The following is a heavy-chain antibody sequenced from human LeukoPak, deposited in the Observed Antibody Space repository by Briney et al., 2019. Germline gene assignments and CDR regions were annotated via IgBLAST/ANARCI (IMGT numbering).Heavy chain of an antibody. CDR3: AVPPRI. CDR1: GFTFSDYW. J-gene: IGHJ4*02. Sequence: PGGSLRLSCAASGFTFSDYWMTWVRQAPGKGLEWVANIHRDGSDKYYVDSVKGRFTISRDNAKNSLYLQMNSLRAEDTAVYYCAVPPRIWGLGTLVTVSS. CDR2: IHRDGSDK. V-gene: IGHV3-7*02.